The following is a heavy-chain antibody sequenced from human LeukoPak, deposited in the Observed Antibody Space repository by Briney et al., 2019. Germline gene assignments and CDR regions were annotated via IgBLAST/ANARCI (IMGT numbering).Heavy chain of an antibody. CDR3: ARGRHYDSSGYVDY. Sequence: GASVKVSFKSSGYTFTSYDINWERQSTGQGLERMGWMNPNSGNTGNAHNFQGRDTLTRNTSKSTAYMELSSLRSEDTAVYYCARGRHYDSSGYVDYWGEGTLVTVSS. D-gene: IGHD3-22*01. CDR1: GYTFTSYD. V-gene: IGHV1-8*02. CDR2: MNPNSGNT. J-gene: IGHJ4*02.